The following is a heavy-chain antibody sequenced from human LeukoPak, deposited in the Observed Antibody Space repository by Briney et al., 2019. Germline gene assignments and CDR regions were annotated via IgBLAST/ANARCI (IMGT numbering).Heavy chain of an antibody. J-gene: IGHJ4*02. CDR1: GFTFSSYA. CDR2: ISSNGGST. D-gene: IGHD3-10*01. V-gene: IGHV3-64D*06. Sequence: GGSLRLSCSASGFTFSSYAMRWVRQAPGKGLEYVSAISSNGGSTYYADSVKGRFTISRDNSKNTLYLQMSSLRAEDTAVYYCVKDQRYYYGSGSADRFDYWGQETLVTVSS. CDR3: VKDQRYYYGSGSADRFDY.